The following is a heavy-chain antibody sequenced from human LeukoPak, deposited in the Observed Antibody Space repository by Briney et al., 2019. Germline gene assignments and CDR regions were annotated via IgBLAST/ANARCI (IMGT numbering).Heavy chain of an antibody. J-gene: IGHJ5*02. Sequence: SETLSLTCTVSGGSISSSSYYWAWIRQPPGKGLEWIGSSSYSGSPYYNPSLKSRVTISVDTSQNQFSLKLSSVTAADTAVYYCARGPHYDILTGYQYNWFDPWGQGTLVTVSS. D-gene: IGHD3-9*01. CDR2: SSYSGSP. CDR3: ARGPHYDILTGYQYNWFDP. V-gene: IGHV4-39*07. CDR1: GGSISSSSYY.